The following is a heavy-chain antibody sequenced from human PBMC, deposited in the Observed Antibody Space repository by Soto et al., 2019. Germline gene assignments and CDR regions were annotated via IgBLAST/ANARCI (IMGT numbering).Heavy chain of an antibody. CDR3: ARWVEVSLDYFDS. V-gene: IGHV4-31*03. Sequence: SETLSLTCTVSGGSISNGYYYWSWVRQNPGKGLEWIGHIYHSGRTYYNPSLKSRVTISVDTSKNQFSLNLSSVTAADTAVYYCARWVEVSLDYFDSWGQVTPLTVS. CDR1: GGSISNGYYY. J-gene: IGHJ4*02. D-gene: IGHD2-15*01. CDR2: IYHSGRT.